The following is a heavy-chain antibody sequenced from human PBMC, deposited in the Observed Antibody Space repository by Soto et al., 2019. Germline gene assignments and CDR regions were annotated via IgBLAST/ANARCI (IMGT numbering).Heavy chain of an antibody. Sequence: QVQLVQSGAEVKNPGASVKVSCKASGYTFSSYGISWVRQAPRQGLEWMGWISGYSGNINYKQELHGRASMTTDTSTITAYMELTSLRSDDTAVYYCATGGYCTCTICYRDFYSGFDVWGQGTTVSVSS. D-gene: IGHD2-2*01. CDR3: ATGGYCTCTICYRDFYSGFDV. CDR2: ISGYSGNI. CDR1: GYTFSSYG. V-gene: IGHV1-18*04. J-gene: IGHJ6*02.